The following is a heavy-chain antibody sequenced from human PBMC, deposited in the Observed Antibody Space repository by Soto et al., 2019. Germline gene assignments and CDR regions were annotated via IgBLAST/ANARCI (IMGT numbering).Heavy chain of an antibody. CDR1: GYTFTSYG. CDR2: IIPIFGTA. CDR3: ARGNIVVVTAIPVDYYYGMDV. V-gene: IGHV1-69*13. J-gene: IGHJ6*02. D-gene: IGHD2-21*02. Sequence: QVQLVQSGAEVKKPGASVKVSCKASGYTFTSYGISWVRQAPGQGLEWMGGIIPIFGTANYAQKFQGRVTITADESTSTAYMELSSLRSEDTAVYYCARGNIVVVTAIPVDYYYGMDVWGQGTTVTVSS.